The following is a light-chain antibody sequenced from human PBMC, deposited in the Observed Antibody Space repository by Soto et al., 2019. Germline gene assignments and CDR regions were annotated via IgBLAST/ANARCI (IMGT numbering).Light chain of an antibody. J-gene: IGKJ1*01. Sequence: DILMTQSPLSLPVTPGEPASISCRSSQSLLHSNGFNYLDWYLQKPGQTPQLLIYLGSNRASGVPDRFSGSGSGTDFTLKISRVEAEDVGVYYCLQGLQTLRPLGQRTK. CDR2: LGS. V-gene: IGKV2-28*01. CDR3: LQGLQTLRP. CDR1: QSLLHSNGFNY.